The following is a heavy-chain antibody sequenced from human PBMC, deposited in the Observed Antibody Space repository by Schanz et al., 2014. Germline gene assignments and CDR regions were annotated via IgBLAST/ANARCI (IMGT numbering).Heavy chain of an antibody. D-gene: IGHD1-1*01. Sequence: EVQLVESGGGLVQPGGSLRLSCAASGFTFSSYWMHWVRQVPGKGLVWVSGITGASDHIDYAESVKGRFSISRDNSKNTLYLQMDSLRAEDTAVYFCAKRVPAYKPCDSWGQGTLVTVSS. CDR1: GFTFSSYW. J-gene: IGHJ4*02. CDR2: ITGASDHI. V-gene: IGHV3-74*02. CDR3: AKRVPAYKPCDS.